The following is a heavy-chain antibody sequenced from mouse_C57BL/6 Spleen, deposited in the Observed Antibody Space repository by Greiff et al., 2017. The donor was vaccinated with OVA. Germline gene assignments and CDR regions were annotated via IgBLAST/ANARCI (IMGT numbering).Heavy chain of an antibody. V-gene: IGHV1-52*01. CDR1: GYTFTSYW. CDR2: IDPSDSET. J-gene: IGHJ1*03. Sequence: VQLQQPGAELVRPGSSVKLSCKASGYTFTSYWMHWVKQRPIQGLEWIGNIDPSDSETHYNQKFKDKATLTVDKSSSTAYMQLSSLTSEDSAVYYCARDYYYGSSYGYFDVWGTGTTVTVSS. CDR3: ARDYYYGSSYGYFDV. D-gene: IGHD1-1*01.